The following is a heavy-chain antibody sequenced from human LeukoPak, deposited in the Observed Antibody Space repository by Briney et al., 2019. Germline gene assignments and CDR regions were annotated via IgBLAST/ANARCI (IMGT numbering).Heavy chain of an antibody. CDR3: ARGWSGYYYDFDY. Sequence: ASVKVSCKASGYTFTSYDINWVRQATGQGLEWMGWMNPNSGNTSYAQKFQGRVTMTRDMSTSTVYMELSSLRSEDTAVYYCARGWSGYYYDFDYWGQGTLVTVSS. D-gene: IGHD3-22*01. CDR2: MNPNSGNT. CDR1: GYTFTSYD. V-gene: IGHV1-8*01. J-gene: IGHJ4*02.